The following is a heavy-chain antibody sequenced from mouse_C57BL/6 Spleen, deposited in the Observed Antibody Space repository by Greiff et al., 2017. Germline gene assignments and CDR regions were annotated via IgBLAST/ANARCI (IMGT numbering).Heavy chain of an antibody. CDR3: ARSNYGSSCWYFDV. D-gene: IGHD1-1*01. V-gene: IGHV1-54*01. CDR1: GYAFTNYL. Sequence: VQLQQSGAELVRPGTSVKVSCKASGYAFTNYLIEWVKQRPGQGLEWIGVINPGSGGTNYNEKFKGKATLTADKSSSTAYMQLSSLTSEDSAVYFCARSNYGSSCWYFDVWGTGTTVTVSS. CDR2: INPGSGGT. J-gene: IGHJ1*03.